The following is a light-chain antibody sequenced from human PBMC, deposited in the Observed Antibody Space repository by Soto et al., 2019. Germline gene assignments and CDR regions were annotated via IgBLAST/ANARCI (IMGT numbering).Light chain of an antibody. J-gene: IGLJ1*01. CDR3: VSYTSDDVRYV. CDR2: EVS. V-gene: IGLV2-14*01. CDR1: SSDVGGFHY. Sequence: QSALTQPPSASGSPGQSVTISCAGTSSDVGGFHYVSWYQQHPGKAPKLMIYEVSHRPSGVSNRFSGSKSGNTASLTISGLQSEDEADYYCVSYTSDDVRYVFGTGTKVTVL.